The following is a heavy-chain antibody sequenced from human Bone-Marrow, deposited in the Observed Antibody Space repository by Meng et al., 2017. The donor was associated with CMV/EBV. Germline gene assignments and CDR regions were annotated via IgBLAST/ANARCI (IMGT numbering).Heavy chain of an antibody. CDR3: ARDSGSAPYGGMDV. D-gene: IGHD3-10*01. Sequence: SQTLSLTCTVYGASIRSRDHYWVWVRQTPGKGLDWIGNIFYTGNAYQNPSLKSRISMSVDTSKNHFSLRLTSVTAADTGVYYCARDSGSAPYGGMDVWGQGSTVTVSS. J-gene: IGHJ6*02. CDR2: IFYTGNA. CDR1: GASIRSRDHY. V-gene: IGHV4-39*02.